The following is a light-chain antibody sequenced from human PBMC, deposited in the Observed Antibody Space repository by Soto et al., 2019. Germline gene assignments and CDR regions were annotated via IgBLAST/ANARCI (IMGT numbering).Light chain of an antibody. CDR1: QNVNNW. J-gene: IGKJ1*01. Sequence: DIQMTQSPSTLSASVGDSVTITCRASQNVNNWVAWYQQKPGKAPRFLIYDASSLESGVPSRFSGSGSGTDFTLTISSLQPDDFATYYCQHYNSYSRTFGQGTKVEIK. CDR2: DAS. CDR3: QHYNSYSRT. V-gene: IGKV1-5*01.